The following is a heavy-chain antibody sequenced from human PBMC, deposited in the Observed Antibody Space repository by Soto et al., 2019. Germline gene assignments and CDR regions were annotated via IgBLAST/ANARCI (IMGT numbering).Heavy chain of an antibody. J-gene: IGHJ4*01. CDR2: VKSKTAGGTT. CDR1: GFIFSNAW. CDR3: STDSYINIIAVRLDY. Sequence: GGSLRLSCTASGFIFSNAWINWVRQAPGKGLEWVGRVKSKTAGGTTDFAAPVKGRFAISRDDSKNIVYMQMNSLRTEDTAVYYCSTDSYINIIAVRLDYWGLGTRVTVSS. D-gene: IGHD3-22*01. V-gene: IGHV3-15*07.